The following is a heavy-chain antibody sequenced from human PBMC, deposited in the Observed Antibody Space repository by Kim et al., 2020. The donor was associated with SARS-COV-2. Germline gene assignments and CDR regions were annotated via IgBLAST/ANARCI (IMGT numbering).Heavy chain of an antibody. CDR3: ARDRWRWRTNWFDP. V-gene: IGHV1-69*13. J-gene: IGHJ5*02. Sequence: SVKVSCKASGRSFTSYAISWVRQAPGQGLEWMGGIVPSFGTANYAQKFQGRVTITADESTSTAYMELSILRSEDTAVYYCARDRWRWRTNWFDPWGQGTLVTVSS. CDR1: GRSFTSYA. CDR2: IVPSFGTA. D-gene: IGHD2-21*01.